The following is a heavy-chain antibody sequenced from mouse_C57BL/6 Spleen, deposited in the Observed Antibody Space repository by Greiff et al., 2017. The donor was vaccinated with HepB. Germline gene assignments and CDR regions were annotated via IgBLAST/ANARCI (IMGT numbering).Heavy chain of an antibody. Sequence: EVHLVESGEGLVKPGGSLKLSCAASGFTFSSYAMSWVRQTPEKRLEWVAYISSGGDYIYYADTVKGRFTISRDNARNTLYLQMSSLKSEDTAMYYCTRAAYYSNYDTGLFAYWGQGTLVTVSA. CDR3: TRAAYYSNYDTGLFAY. J-gene: IGHJ3*01. D-gene: IGHD2-5*01. V-gene: IGHV5-9-1*02. CDR2: ISSGGDYI. CDR1: GFTFSSYA.